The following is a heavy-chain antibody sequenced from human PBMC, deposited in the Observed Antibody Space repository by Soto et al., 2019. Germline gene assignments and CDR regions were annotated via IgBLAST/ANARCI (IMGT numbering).Heavy chain of an antibody. CDR3: ARAGSSRYNWFDP. V-gene: IGHV1-3*01. D-gene: IGHD2-15*01. CDR1: GYTFTSYA. J-gene: IGHJ5*02. Sequence: ASVKVSCKAPGYTFTSYAMHWVRQAPGQRLEWMGWINAGNGNTKYSQKFQGRVTITRDTSASTAYMELSSLRSEDTAVYYCARAGSSRYNWFDPWGQGTLVTVSS. CDR2: INAGNGNT.